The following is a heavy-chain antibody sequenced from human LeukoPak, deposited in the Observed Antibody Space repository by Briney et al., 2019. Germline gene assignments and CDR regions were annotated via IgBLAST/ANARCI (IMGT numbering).Heavy chain of an antibody. V-gene: IGHV4-38-2*02. CDR1: GYSISSGYY. CDR2: IYHSGST. CDR3: ARGRPQYCSGGSCYFRPPFDY. Sequence: SETLSLTCTVSGYSISSGYYWGWIRQPPGKGLEWIGSIYHSGSTYYNPSLKSRVTISVDTSKNQFSLKLSSVTAADTAVYYCARGRPQYCSGGSCYFRPPFDYWGQGTLVTVSS. J-gene: IGHJ4*02. D-gene: IGHD2-15*01.